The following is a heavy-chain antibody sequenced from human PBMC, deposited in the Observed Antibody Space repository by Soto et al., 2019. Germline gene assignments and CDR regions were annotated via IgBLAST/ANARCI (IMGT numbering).Heavy chain of an antibody. CDR1: GYTFTSYG. Sequence: QVQLVQSGAEVKKPGASVKVSCKASGYTFTSYGISWARQAPGQGLEWMGWISAYNGNTNYAQKLQGRATMTTDRSTITAYRELRSLRADDTGVYYCVRDKGPYDDSSGYAFGDYWGQGTLVTFAS. CDR3: VRDKGPYDDSSGYAFGDY. D-gene: IGHD3-22*01. V-gene: IGHV1-18*04. CDR2: ISAYNGNT. J-gene: IGHJ4*02.